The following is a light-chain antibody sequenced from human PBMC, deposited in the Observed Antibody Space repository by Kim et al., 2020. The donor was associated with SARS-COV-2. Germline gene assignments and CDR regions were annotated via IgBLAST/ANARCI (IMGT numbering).Light chain of an antibody. Sequence: SPGERATLSCRASQSVSSSYLAWYQQKPGQAPRLLISSASTRATGIPDRFSASGSGTDFTLTISRLEPGDFAVYYCQQYGTSPSTFGQGTRLEIK. CDR2: SAS. CDR1: QSVSSSY. CDR3: QQYGTSPST. J-gene: IGKJ5*01. V-gene: IGKV3-20*01.